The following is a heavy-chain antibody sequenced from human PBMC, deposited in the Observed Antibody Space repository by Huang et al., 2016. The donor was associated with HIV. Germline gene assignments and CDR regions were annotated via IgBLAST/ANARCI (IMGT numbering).Heavy chain of an antibody. Sequence: LVESGGGVVQSGGSLPLSCDASGVDFGTFGLHWVRQAPGKGMEWVAHINFDGNKRIYEKVVKVLVTVFREKSLRTTYLEMNDVSPEDTALYFCAIGGGGYHNGPEHWGQGTLVIVS. D-gene: IGHD6-19*01. J-gene: IGHJ4*02. CDR3: AIGGGGYHNGPEH. V-gene: IGHV3-30*02. CDR1: GVDFGTFG. CDR2: INFDGNKR.